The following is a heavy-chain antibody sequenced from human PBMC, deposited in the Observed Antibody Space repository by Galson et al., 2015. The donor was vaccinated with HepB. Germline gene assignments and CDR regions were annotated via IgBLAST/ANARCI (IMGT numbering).Heavy chain of an antibody. D-gene: IGHD3-22*01. CDR2: FDPEDGET. CDR1: GYTLTELS. V-gene: IGHV1-24*01. J-gene: IGHJ4*02. Sequence: SVKVSCKVSGYTLTELSMHWVRQAPGKGLEWMGGFDPEDGETIYAQKFQGRVTMTEDTSTDTAYMELSSLRSEDTAVYYCATGDSSGYYLDYWGQGTLVTVSS. CDR3: ATGDSSGYYLDY.